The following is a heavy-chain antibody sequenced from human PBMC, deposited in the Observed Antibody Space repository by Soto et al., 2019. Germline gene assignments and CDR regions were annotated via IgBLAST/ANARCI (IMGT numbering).Heavy chain of an antibody. J-gene: IGHJ4*02. CDR1: GYTFTSYG. CDR2: ISAYNGNT. V-gene: IGHV1-18*01. D-gene: IGHD3-3*01. CDR3: ARTLNEWLLGLD. Sequence: ASVKVSCKASGYTFTSYGISWVRKAPGQGLEWMGWISAYNGNTNYAQKFQGRVTMTTDTSTSTAYMELRSLRSDDTAVYYCARTLNEWLLGLDWGQGTLVTVAS.